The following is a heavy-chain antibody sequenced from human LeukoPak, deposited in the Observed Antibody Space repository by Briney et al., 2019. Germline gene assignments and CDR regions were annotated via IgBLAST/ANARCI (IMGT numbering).Heavy chain of an antibody. CDR3: AGDGVTIFGVVIAFNY. Sequence: PSETLSLTCTVSGGSISSGSYYWSWIRQPAGKGLEWIGRIYTSGSTNYNPSLKSRVTISVDKSKNQFSLKLSSVTAADTAVYYCAGDGVTIFGVVIAFNYWGQGTLVTVSS. D-gene: IGHD3-3*01. J-gene: IGHJ4*02. CDR1: GGSISSGSYY. CDR2: IYTSGST. V-gene: IGHV4-61*02.